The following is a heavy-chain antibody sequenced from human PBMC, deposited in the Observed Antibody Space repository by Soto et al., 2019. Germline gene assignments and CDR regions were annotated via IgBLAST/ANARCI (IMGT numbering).Heavy chain of an antibody. CDR2: IIPIFGTA. Sequence: SVKVSCKASGGTFSSYAISWVRQAPGQGLEWMGGIIPIFGTANYAQKFQGRVTITADESTSTAYMELSSLRSEDTAVYYCAGFYVDIVATIRYYFDYWGQGTLVTVSS. D-gene: IGHD5-12*01. V-gene: IGHV1-69*13. CDR3: AGFYVDIVATIRYYFDY. J-gene: IGHJ4*02. CDR1: GGTFSSYA.